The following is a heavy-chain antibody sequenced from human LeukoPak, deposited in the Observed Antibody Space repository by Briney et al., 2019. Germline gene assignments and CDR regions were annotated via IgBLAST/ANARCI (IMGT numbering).Heavy chain of an antibody. Sequence: ASVKVSCKASGYTFTGYYILWVRQAPGQGLEWMGWINPNSGGTNYAQKFQGRVTMTRDTSIGTGYMELSRLRSDDTAVYYCARGRGYSRGTFDYWGQGTLVTVSS. CDR1: GYTFTGYY. V-gene: IGHV1-2*02. J-gene: IGHJ4*02. CDR2: INPNSGGT. D-gene: IGHD5-18*01. CDR3: ARGRGYSRGTFDY.